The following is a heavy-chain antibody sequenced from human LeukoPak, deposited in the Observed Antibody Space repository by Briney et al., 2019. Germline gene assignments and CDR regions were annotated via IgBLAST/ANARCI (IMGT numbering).Heavy chain of an antibody. J-gene: IGHJ4*02. CDR3: AKADDY. Sequence: PGGSLRLSCAASGFTFSSYGMPWVRQAPGKGLEWVAVISYDGSNKYYADSVKGRFTISRDNSKNTLYLQMNSLRAEDTAVYYCAKADDYWGQGTLVTVSS. CDR2: ISYDGSNK. CDR1: GFTFSSYG. V-gene: IGHV3-30*18.